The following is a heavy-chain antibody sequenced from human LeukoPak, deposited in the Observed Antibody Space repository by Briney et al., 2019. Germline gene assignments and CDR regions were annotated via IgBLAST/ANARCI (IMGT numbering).Heavy chain of an antibody. CDR3: ARVGDTIFGGGAAFDI. CDR1: GGSISSYY. D-gene: IGHD3-3*01. CDR2: IYTSGST. Sequence: SETLSLTCTVSGGSISSYYWSWIRQPAGKGLEWIGRIYTSGSTNYNPSLKSRVTMSVDTSKNQFSLKLSSVTAADTAVYYCARVGDTIFGGGAAFDILGQGTMVTVSS. V-gene: IGHV4-4*07. J-gene: IGHJ3*02.